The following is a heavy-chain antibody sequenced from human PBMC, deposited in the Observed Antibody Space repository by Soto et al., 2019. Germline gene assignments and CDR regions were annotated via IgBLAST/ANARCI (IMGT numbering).Heavy chain of an antibody. CDR2: ISGSGGSA. CDR1: GFTFSSYA. V-gene: IGHV3-23*01. J-gene: IGHJ6*02. Sequence: GGSLRLSCAASGFTFSSYAMSWVRQAPGKGLEWVSAISGSGGSAYYADSVKGRFTISRDNSKNTLYLQMNSLRAEDTAVYYCAKVVSSWHYGMDVWGQGTTVTVSS. D-gene: IGHD6-13*01. CDR3: AKVVSSWHYGMDV.